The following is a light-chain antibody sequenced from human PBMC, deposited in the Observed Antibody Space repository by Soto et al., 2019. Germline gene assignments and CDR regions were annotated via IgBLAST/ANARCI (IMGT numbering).Light chain of an antibody. J-gene: IGKJ5*01. CDR2: FGS. CDR3: MQALQSLT. CDR1: QILLYNNTYNY. V-gene: IGKV2-28*01. Sequence: EIVMTQSPLTLPFTPGEPASISCSSIQILLYNNTYNYLDWYVQKPGQSPQLLIYFGSNRAPGVPDRFSGSGSGTDFTLKINRVEAEDVGTYYCMQALQSLTFGQGTRLEI.